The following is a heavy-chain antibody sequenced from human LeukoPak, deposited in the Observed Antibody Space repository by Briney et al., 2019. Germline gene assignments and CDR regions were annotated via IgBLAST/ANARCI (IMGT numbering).Heavy chain of an antibody. V-gene: IGHV4-59*01. D-gene: IGHD1-20*01. J-gene: IGHJ4*02. Sequence: SETLSLTCTVSGGSISSYYWSWIRQPPGKGLEWIGYIYYSGSTNYNPSLKSRVTISVDTSKNQFSLKLSSVTAADTAVYYCARGFNRHDVWGQGTLVTVSS. CDR3: ARGFNRHDV. CDR1: GGSISSYY. CDR2: IYYSGST.